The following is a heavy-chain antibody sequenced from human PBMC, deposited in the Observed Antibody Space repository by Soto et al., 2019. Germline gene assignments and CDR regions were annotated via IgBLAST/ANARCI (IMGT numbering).Heavy chain of an antibody. J-gene: IGHJ4*02. D-gene: IGHD2-21*02. CDR3: ARERRGGNSGYYLGY. Sequence: GGSLRLSCAASGFTFSNYAMHWVRQAPGKGLEWVTVISSDGNNKYYADSVKGRFTISRDNSKNTLYLQVISLRAEDTAVYYCARERRGGNSGYYLGYWGQGTLVTVSS. CDR1: GFTFSNYA. CDR2: ISSDGNNK. V-gene: IGHV3-30-3*01.